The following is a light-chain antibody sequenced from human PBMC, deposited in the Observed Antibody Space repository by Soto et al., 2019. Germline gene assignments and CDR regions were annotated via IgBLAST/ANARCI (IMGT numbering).Light chain of an antibody. J-gene: IGLJ3*02. CDR1: SSDVGSYNL. CDR2: EGS. CDR3: RSYAGSSTSVV. Sequence: QSALTQPASVSGSPGQSITISCTGTSSDVGSYNLVSWYQQHPDKAPKLIIYEGSKRPSGVSNRFSGSKSGNTASLTISGLQAEDEADYYCRSYAGSSTSVVFGGGTKLTVL. V-gene: IGLV2-23*01.